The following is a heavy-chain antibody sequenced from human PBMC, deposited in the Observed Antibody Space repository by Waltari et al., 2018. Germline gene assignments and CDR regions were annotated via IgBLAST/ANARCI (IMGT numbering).Heavy chain of an antibody. D-gene: IGHD1-1*01. J-gene: IGHJ3*02. Sequence: EVQLVDSGGALVQPGGSLKLSCAASGITFSDSSIPWVRQAPGKGLEWVGRMRSEANSYATAFAASVNGRFTIFRDDSKKTAYLQMNTLMSEDTALYYCTRSGTTTVAFDIWGQGTMVTVSS. CDR2: MRSEANSYAT. CDR3: TRSGTTTVAFDI. V-gene: IGHV3-73*01. CDR1: GITFSDSS.